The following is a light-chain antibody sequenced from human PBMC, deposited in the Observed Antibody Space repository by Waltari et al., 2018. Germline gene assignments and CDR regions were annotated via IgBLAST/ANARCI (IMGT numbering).Light chain of an antibody. V-gene: IGLV3-10*01. CDR1: ALPTKY. J-gene: IGLJ2*01. CDR2: EDV. Sequence: SYELTQPPSVSVSPGQTARITCPGDALPTKYAYWYQQKSGQAPVQVIYEDVKRPSGIPERFSGSSSGTMVTLTISGAQVEDEADYYCYSTDISGNVQVFGGGTKLTVL. CDR3: YSTDISGNVQV.